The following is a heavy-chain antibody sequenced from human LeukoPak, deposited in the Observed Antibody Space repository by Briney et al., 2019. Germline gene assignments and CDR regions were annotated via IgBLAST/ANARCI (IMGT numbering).Heavy chain of an antibody. CDR1: GFTFSNYA. J-gene: IGHJ3*02. D-gene: IGHD4-17*01. CDR2: ISRNGGST. Sequence: GGSLRLSCAASGFTFSNYAIHWVRQAPGKGLEYVSAISRNGGSTYYVNSVKGRFTISRDNSKNTLFLQMGSLRAEDMAVYYCARVGDIDAFDIWGQGTMVTVSS. CDR3: ARVGDIDAFDI. V-gene: IGHV3-64*01.